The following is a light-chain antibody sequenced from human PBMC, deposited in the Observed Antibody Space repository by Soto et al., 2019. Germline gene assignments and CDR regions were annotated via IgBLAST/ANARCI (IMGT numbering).Light chain of an antibody. V-gene: IGLV2-14*03. J-gene: IGLJ1*01. Sequence: QSALTQPASVSGSPGQSITISCAGTSGDVGAYTYVSWYQQHPGKAPKLMIYDVSNRPSGVSNRFSGSKSGNTASLTISGLQAEDEADYYCSSYTNRRSYVFGTGTKLTVL. CDR3: SSYTNRRSYV. CDR1: SGDVGAYTY. CDR2: DVS.